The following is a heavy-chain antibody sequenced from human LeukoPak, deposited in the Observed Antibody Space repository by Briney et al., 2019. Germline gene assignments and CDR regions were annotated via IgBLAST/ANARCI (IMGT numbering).Heavy chain of an antibody. CDR1: GGSISSSSSY. CDR3: ARGYGYEFDY. D-gene: IGHD5-18*01. Sequence: SETLSLTCTVSGGSISSSSSYWSWIRQPPGKGLEWIGEINHSGSTNYNPSLKSRVTISVDTSKNQFSLKLSSVTAADTAVYYCARGYGYEFDYWGQGTLVTVSS. CDR2: INHSGST. V-gene: IGHV4-39*07. J-gene: IGHJ4*02.